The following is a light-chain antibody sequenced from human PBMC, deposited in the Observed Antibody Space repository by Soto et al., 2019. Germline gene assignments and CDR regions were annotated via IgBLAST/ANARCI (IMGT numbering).Light chain of an antibody. CDR2: YDS. J-gene: IGLJ1*01. CDR1: DIGSKS. CDR3: QVWDRSSDHYV. Sequence: SYELTQPPSVSVAPGKTAMITCGGNDIGSKSVHWYQQKPGQAPVLVIYYDSDRPSGIPERFSGSSSGNTATLTISRVEAGDEADYYCQVWDRSSDHYVFGTGTKLTV. V-gene: IGLV3-21*04.